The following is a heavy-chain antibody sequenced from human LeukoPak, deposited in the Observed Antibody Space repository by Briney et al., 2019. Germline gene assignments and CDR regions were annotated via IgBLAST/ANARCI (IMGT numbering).Heavy chain of an antibody. CDR3: TIGEEKGFN. D-gene: IGHD1-26*01. CDR1: GFTLSNAW. Sequence: GGSLRLSCAASGFTLSNAWMSWVRQAPGKGLEWVGRIKSKTDGGTTDHAAPVKGRFTISRDDSKDTLYLQMNSLKTEDTAVYYCTIGEEKGFNWGQGTLVTVSS. J-gene: IGHJ4*02. CDR2: IKSKTDGGTT. V-gene: IGHV3-15*01.